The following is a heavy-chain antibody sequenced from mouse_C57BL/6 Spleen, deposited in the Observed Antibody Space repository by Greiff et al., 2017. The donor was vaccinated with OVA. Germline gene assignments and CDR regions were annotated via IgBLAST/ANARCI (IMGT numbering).Heavy chain of an antibody. D-gene: IGHD1-1*01. CDR3: TRRGGYYYGFDY. J-gene: IGHJ2*01. CDR1: GFNIKDDY. Sequence: VQLQQSGAELVRPGASVKLSCTASGFNIKDDYMHWVKQMPEQGLEWIGWIDPENGDTEYASKFQGKATITADTSSNTAYLQLSSLTSEDTAVYYCTRRGGYYYGFDYWGQGTTLTVSS. CDR2: IDPENGDT. V-gene: IGHV14-4*01.